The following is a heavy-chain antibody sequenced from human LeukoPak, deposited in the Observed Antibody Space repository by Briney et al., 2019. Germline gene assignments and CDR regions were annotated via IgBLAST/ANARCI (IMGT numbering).Heavy chain of an antibody. Sequence: PSETLSLTCTVSGGSISSSSYYWGWIRQPPGKGLEWIGSIYYSGSTYYNPSLKSRVTISVDTSKNQFSLKLSSVTAADTAVYYCASFMAFFSYFDYWGQGTLVTVSS. CDR1: GGSISSSSYY. CDR3: ASFMAFFSYFDY. V-gene: IGHV4-39*01. D-gene: IGHD3-10*01. CDR2: IYYSGST. J-gene: IGHJ4*02.